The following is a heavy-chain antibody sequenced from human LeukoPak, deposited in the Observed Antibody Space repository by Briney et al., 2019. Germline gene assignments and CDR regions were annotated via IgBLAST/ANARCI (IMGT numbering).Heavy chain of an antibody. D-gene: IGHD4/OR15-4a*01. J-gene: IGHJ4*02. Sequence: GGSLRLSCAASGFTFSSYDMHWVRQATGKGLEWVSAIGTAGDTYYPGSVKGRFTISRDNAKYSLYLQMNSLRAEDTAVYYCAREALYGGNRGFDYWGQGILVTVSS. CDR3: AREALYGGNRGFDY. CDR1: GFTFSSYD. CDR2: IGTAGDT. V-gene: IGHV3-13*04.